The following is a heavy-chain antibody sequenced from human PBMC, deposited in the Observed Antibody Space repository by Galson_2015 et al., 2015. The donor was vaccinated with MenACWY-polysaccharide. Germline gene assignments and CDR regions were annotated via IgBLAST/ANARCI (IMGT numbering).Heavy chain of an antibody. D-gene: IGHD4-17*01. CDR3: AGIPSTETSYGWFDP. CDR1: GGSISSGSHH. V-gene: IGHV4-31*03. J-gene: IGHJ5*02. CDR2: IYYSGNT. Sequence: LSLTCSVSGGSISSGSHHWTWIRQLPGRGLEWIGYIYYSGNTYYNPSLKSRLTISRDTSKNQFSLNLSSVSDADTAVYYCAGIPSTETSYGWFDPWGQGTLVTVSS.